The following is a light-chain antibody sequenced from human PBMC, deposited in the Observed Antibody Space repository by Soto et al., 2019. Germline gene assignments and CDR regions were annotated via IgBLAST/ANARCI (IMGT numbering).Light chain of an antibody. J-gene: IGKJ4*01. V-gene: IGKV3-15*01. Sequence: EIELTQSPVTLSVSPGERATLSCRASQSVSSDLAWFQQKPGQAPRLLIYGASTRATGIPARFSGSGSGTEFTLTISSLQSEDLAIYYCQQYNNWPLTFGGGTKVEIK. CDR3: QQYNNWPLT. CDR1: QSVSSD. CDR2: GAS.